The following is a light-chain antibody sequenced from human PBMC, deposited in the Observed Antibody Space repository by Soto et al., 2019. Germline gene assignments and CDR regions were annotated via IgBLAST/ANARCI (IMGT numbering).Light chain of an antibody. CDR3: QQRTRWPMT. Sequence: EVLMTQSPVTLSVSPGDTATLSCRSSQSVGRNLAWYQQRPGQPPRTLIYDGSKRAAGVPDRISGDGSGTDYTLTISRLEPEDFSVYYCQQRTRWPMTFGQGTRLEIK. V-gene: IGKV3-11*01. CDR1: QSVGRN. CDR2: DGS. J-gene: IGKJ5*01.